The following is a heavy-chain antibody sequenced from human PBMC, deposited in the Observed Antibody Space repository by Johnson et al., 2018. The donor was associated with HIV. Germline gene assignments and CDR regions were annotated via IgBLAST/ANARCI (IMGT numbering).Heavy chain of an antibody. D-gene: IGHD5-24*01. J-gene: IGHJ3*02. V-gene: IGHV3-66*01. CDR1: GFTISNNY. CDR3: ARLRDGYNFDAFDI. CDR2: IYSGGST. Sequence: VQLVESGGGLVQRGGSLGLCCAASGFTISNNYMSWVRQAPGKGLEWVSVIYSGGSTYYADSVKGRFTISRDNSKNTLYLQMNSLTAEDTALYYCARLRDGYNFDAFDIWGQGTMVTVSS.